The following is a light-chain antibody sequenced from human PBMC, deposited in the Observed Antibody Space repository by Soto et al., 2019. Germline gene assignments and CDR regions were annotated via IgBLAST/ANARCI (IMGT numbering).Light chain of an antibody. CDR3: SSYTSSSTPVV. Sequence: QSALTQPASVSGSPGQSITISCTGTSSDVGGYDSVSWYQQHPGKAPKVMIYEVSNRPSGVPNRFSGSKSGNTASLTISGLQAEDEADYYCSSYTSSSTPVVFGGGTKLTVL. CDR2: EVS. J-gene: IGLJ2*01. V-gene: IGLV2-14*01. CDR1: SSDVGGYDS.